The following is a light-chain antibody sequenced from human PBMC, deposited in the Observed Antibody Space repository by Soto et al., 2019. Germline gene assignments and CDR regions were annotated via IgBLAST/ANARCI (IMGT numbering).Light chain of an antibody. V-gene: IGKV1-39*01. CDR3: QQSYSAPLT. CDR1: QSISRW. CDR2: DAS. J-gene: IGKJ4*01. Sequence: IQITPSPSSMSASVGARVTITCLASQSISRWLAWHQQKPGKAPRLLIYDASNLQGGVPSRFSGSGSGTEFTLTISSLQPEDLATYYCQQSYSAPLTVGGGTKVDIK.